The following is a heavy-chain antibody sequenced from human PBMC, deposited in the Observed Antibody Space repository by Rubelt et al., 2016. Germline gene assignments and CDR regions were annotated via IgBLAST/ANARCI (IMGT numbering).Heavy chain of an antibody. D-gene: IGHD4-23*01. Sequence: QVQLVQSGAEVKKPGASVKVSCKTSGYTFTSYGISWVRQAPGQGLEWMGWISAYNGNTNYAQKLQGRVTMTTDTSTSTAYMGLRSLRSDDTAVYYCARDVGGNSVLYYFDYWGQGTLVTVSS. CDR3: ARDVGGNSVLYYFDY. CDR1: GYTFTSYG. V-gene: IGHV1-18*01. J-gene: IGHJ4*02. CDR2: ISAYNGNT.